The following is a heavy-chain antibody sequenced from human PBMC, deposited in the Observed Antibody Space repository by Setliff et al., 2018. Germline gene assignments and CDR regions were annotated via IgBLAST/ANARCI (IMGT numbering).Heavy chain of an antibody. Sequence: ASVKVSCKASGYTFSSYGVHWVRQAPGQRLEWMGWINTNTGNPIYAQGFTGRFVFSLDTSVSTAYLQISSLESEDTAVYYCARGSRFGTIVYKGDYYMDVWGKGTTVTVSS. J-gene: IGHJ6*03. D-gene: IGHD3-10*01. CDR3: ARGSRFGTIVYKGDYYMDV. V-gene: IGHV7-4-1*02. CDR2: INTNTGNP. CDR1: GYTFSSYG.